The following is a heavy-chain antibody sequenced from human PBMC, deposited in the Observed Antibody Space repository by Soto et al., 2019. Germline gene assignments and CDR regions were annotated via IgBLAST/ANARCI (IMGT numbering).Heavy chain of an antibody. Sequence: QVQLVQSGAEVKKPGASVKVSCKTSGYTFPSYAVHWARQAPGQRLAWMGWINAGNGNTEYSQKFQGRVTFTRDTSASTAHMELSSLRSEDTAVYYCVAVDYGDYWGQGTLVTVSS. V-gene: IGHV1-3*01. CDR3: VAVDYGDY. CDR2: INAGNGNT. CDR1: GYTFPSYA. J-gene: IGHJ4*02. D-gene: IGHD6-19*01.